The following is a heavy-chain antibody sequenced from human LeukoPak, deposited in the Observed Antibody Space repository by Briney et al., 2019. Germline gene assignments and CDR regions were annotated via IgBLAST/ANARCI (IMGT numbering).Heavy chain of an antibody. CDR1: GFTFSSYA. Sequence: GGSLRLSCAASGFTFSSYAMSWVRQAPGKGLEWVSAISGSGGSTYYADSVKGRFTISRDNSKNTLYLQMNSLRAEDTAVYYCAISTLWFGELFGYYFDYWGQGTLVTVSS. CDR3: AISTLWFGELFGYYFDY. V-gene: IGHV3-23*01. J-gene: IGHJ4*02. D-gene: IGHD3-10*01. CDR2: ISGSGGST.